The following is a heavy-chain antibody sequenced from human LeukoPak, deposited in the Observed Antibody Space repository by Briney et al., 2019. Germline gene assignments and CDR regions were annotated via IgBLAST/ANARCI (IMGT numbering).Heavy chain of an antibody. Sequence: SETLSLTCTVSGDSISPYYWNWIRQPPGKGLEWIGYIYYSGGADYNPALKSRVTISIDTSKNQFSLKLSSVTAADTAVYFCARDKVPGDYWGQGTLVTVFS. CDR3: ARDKVPGDY. V-gene: IGHV4-59*01. CDR1: GDSISPYY. J-gene: IGHJ4*02. CDR2: IYYSGGA. D-gene: IGHD1-1*01.